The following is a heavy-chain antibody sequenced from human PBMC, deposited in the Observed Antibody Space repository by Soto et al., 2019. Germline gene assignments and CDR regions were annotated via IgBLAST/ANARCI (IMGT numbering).Heavy chain of an antibody. Sequence: ASVKVSCKASGYTFTSYAMHWVRQAPGQRLEWMGWINAGNGNTKYSQKFQGRVTITRDTSASTAYMELSSLRSEDTAVYYCARDRSGGSYYNWFDPWGQRTLVTVSS. D-gene: IGHD2-15*01. CDR2: INAGNGNT. CDR3: ARDRSGGSYYNWFDP. J-gene: IGHJ5*02. V-gene: IGHV1-3*01. CDR1: GYTFTSYA.